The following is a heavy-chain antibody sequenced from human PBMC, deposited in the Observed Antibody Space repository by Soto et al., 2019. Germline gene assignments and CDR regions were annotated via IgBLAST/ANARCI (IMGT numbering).Heavy chain of an antibody. V-gene: IGHV3-30*18. CDR2: ISYDGSNK. CDR1: GFTFSSYG. CDR3: AKDLSPGIAVETSYYYYGMDV. D-gene: IGHD6-19*01. J-gene: IGHJ6*02. Sequence: GGSLRLSCAVSGFTFSSYGMHWVRQAPGKGLEWVAVISYDGSNKYYADSVKGRFTISRDNSKNTLYLQMNSLRAEDTAVYYCAKDLSPGIAVETSYYYYGMDVWGQGTTVTVSS.